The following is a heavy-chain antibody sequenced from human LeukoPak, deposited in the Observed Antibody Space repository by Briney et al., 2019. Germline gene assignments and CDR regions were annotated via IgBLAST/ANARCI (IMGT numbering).Heavy chain of an antibody. J-gene: IGHJ4*02. V-gene: IGHV5-51*01. CDR2: IYPGDSDT. CDR1: GYSFTSYW. CDR3: ARQGRHIAAAGTYFDY. Sequence: GEPLKISCKGSGYSFTSYWIGWVRQMPGKGLEWMGIIYPGDSDTRYSPSSQGQVTISADKSISTAYLQWSSLKASDTAMYYCARQGRHIAAAGTYFDYWGQGTLVTVSS. D-gene: IGHD6-13*01.